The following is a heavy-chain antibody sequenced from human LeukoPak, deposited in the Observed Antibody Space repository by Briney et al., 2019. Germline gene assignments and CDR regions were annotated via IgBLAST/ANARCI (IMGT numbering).Heavy chain of an antibody. CDR2: FDPEDGET. D-gene: IGHD3-10*01. V-gene: IGHV1-24*01. CDR1: GYTLTELS. J-gene: IGHJ5*02. CDR3: ATDLTMVRGADNWFDP. Sequence: ASVKVSCKVSGYTLTELSMHWVRQAPGKGLEWMGGFDPEDGETIYAQKFQGGVTMTEDTSTDTAYMELSSLRSEDTAVYYCATDLTMVRGADNWFDPWGQGTLVTVSS.